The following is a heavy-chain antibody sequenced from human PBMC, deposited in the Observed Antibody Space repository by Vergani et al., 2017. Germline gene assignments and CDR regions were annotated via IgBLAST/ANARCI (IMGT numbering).Heavy chain of an antibody. V-gene: IGHV3-48*03. D-gene: IGHD5-12*01. Sequence: EVQLLESGGGLVQPGGSLRLSCAASGFTFSSYAMNWVRQAPGKGLEWVSYISSSGSTIYYADSVKGRFTISRDNAKNSLYLQMNSLRAEDTAVYYCAGDRGYDYHGAFDYWGQGTLVTVSS. CDR2: ISSSGSTI. J-gene: IGHJ4*02. CDR1: GFTFSSYA. CDR3: AGDRGYDYHGAFDY.